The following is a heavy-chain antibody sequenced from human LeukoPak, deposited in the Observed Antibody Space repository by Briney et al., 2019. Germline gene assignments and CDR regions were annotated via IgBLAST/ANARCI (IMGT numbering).Heavy chain of an antibody. Sequence: ASVKVSCKASEYTFTGYYMHWVRQAPGQGLEWMGWINPNSGGTNYAQKFQGRVTMTRDTSISTAYMELSRLRSDDTAVYYCARRLTGGSTGYNWFDPWGQGTLVTVSS. CDR2: INPNSGGT. CDR3: ARRLTGGSTGYNWFDP. D-gene: IGHD3-10*01. J-gene: IGHJ5*02. V-gene: IGHV1-2*02. CDR1: EYTFTGYY.